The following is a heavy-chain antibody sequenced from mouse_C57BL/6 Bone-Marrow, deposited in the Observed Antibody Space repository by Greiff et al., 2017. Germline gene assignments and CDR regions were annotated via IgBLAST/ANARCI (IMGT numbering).Heavy chain of an antibody. CDR3: ARLPYYYGSSYGWFAY. Sequence: EVQLVESGGVLVKPGGSLKLSCAASGFTFSSYGMSWVRQTPDKRLEWVATISSGGSYTYYPDSVKGRFTISRDNAKNTLYLQMSSLKSEDTAMYYCARLPYYYGSSYGWFAYWGQGTLVTVSA. V-gene: IGHV5-6*01. J-gene: IGHJ3*01. D-gene: IGHD1-1*01. CDR2: ISSGGSYT. CDR1: GFTFSSYG.